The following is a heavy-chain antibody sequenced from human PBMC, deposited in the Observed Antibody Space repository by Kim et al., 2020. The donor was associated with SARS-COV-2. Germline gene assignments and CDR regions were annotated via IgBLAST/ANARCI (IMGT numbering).Heavy chain of an antibody. CDR2: INHSGNT. CDR3: ARIEVFDFDY. V-gene: IGHV4-34*01. CDR1: GGSFSNYY. J-gene: IGHJ4*02. Sequence: SETLSLTCAVYGGSFSNYYWSWIRQPPGKGLEWIGEINHSGNTNYNPSLKSRVTISVDTSKNQFSLKLSSVTAADTAVYYCARIEVFDFDYWGQGTMVTV. D-gene: IGHD2-21*01.